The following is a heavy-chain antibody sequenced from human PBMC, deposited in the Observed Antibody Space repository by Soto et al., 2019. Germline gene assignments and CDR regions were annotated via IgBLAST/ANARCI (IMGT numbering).Heavy chain of an antibody. D-gene: IGHD3-22*01. CDR2: ISAYNGNT. CDR3: ARYYYDSSGYYYGDDY. J-gene: IGHJ4*02. V-gene: IGHV1-18*01. CDR1: GYTFTSYG. Sequence: ASVEVSCKASGYTFTSYGISWVRQAPGQGLEWMGWISAYNGNTNYAQKLQGRVTMTTDTSTSTAYMELRSLRSDDTAVYYCARYYYDSSGYYYGDDYWGQGTLVTVSS.